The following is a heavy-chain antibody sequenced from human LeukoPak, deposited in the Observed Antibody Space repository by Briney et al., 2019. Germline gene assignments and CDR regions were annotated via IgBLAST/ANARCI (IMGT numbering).Heavy chain of an antibody. V-gene: IGHV3-23*01. CDR1: GFTFSSYP. J-gene: IGHJ4*02. CDR2: ISGSDGTT. D-gene: IGHD3-10*01. CDR3: AKGFYNSGTSLSALDD. Sequence: GGSLRLSCAASGFTFSSYPMSWVRQASGRGLEWVSVISGSDGTTKYADSVKGRFTISRDNSKNTLSLQMNSLRAEDTAVYYCAKGFYNSGTSLSALDDWGQGTLVTVSS.